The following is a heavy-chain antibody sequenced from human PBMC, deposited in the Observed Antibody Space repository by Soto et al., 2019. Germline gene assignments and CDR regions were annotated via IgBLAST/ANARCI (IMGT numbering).Heavy chain of an antibody. J-gene: IGHJ6*02. CDR1: GYTFTSDD. D-gene: IGHD6-13*01. Sequence: QVQLVQSGAEVKKPGASVKVSCKASGYTFTSDDINWVRQATGQGLEWMGWMNRNSGNTGYAQKFQRRVSMPWNTSISTAYRKLSSLRSEATAVYYWARERPLAADRTDVWGQGPTVTVSS. CDR2: MNRNSGNT. CDR3: ARERPLAADRTDV. V-gene: IGHV1-8*01.